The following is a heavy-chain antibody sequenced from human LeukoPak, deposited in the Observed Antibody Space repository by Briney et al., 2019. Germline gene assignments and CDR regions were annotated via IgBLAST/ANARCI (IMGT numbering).Heavy chain of an antibody. D-gene: IGHD4-17*01. CDR1: GFTFSDYY. Sequence: GGSLRLSCAASGFTFSDYYMSWIRQAPGKGLGGGSYISSSGSTIYYADSVKGRFTISRDNAKNSLYLQMNSLRAEDTAVYYCAREDGPYYYGMDVWGQGTTVTVSS. J-gene: IGHJ6*02. V-gene: IGHV3-11*01. CDR2: ISSSGSTI. CDR3: AREDGPYYYGMDV.